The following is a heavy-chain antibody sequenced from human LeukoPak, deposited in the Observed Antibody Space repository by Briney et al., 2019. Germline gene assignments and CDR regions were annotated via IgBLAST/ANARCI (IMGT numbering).Heavy chain of an antibody. D-gene: IGHD2-2*01. CDR3: ARSLRGYCSSTSCYESGFDP. CDR1: GGSISSGDYY. J-gene: IGHJ5*02. Sequence: SETLSLTCTVSGGSISSGDYYWSWIRQPPGKGLEWIGYIYYSGSTYYNPSLKSRVTISVDTSKNQFSLKLSSVTAADTAVYYCARSLRGYCSSTSCYESGFDPWAREPWSPSPQ. CDR2: IYYSGST. V-gene: IGHV4-30-4*01.